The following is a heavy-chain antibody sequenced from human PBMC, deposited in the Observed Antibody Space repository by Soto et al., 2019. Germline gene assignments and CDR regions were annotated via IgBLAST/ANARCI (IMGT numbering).Heavy chain of an antibody. CDR3: AAAPREKWELLRGFHPAFDY. Sequence: WASVKVSCKASGFTFTSSAVQWVRQARGQRLEWIGWIVVGSGNTNYAQKFQERVTITRDMSTSTAYMELSSLRSEDTAVYYCAAAPREKWELLRGFHPAFDYWGQGTLVTVSS. CDR2: IVVGSGNT. CDR1: GFTFTSSA. V-gene: IGHV1-58*01. D-gene: IGHD1-26*01. J-gene: IGHJ4*02.